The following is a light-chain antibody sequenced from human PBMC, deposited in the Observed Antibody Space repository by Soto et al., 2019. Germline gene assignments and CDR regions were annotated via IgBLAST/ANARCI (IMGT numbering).Light chain of an antibody. CDR2: SAS. Sequence: DSQVTQSPSSLSASLGDRVTITCRASQSISNYLHWYQQKIGKGPKVLIYSASSIQSGVPSRFNGSGSGTDFTLTISSLQPEDSATYYCPQSYSNHPTFGQGTTVDI. J-gene: IGKJ1*01. CDR3: PQSYSNHPT. CDR1: QSISNY. V-gene: IGKV1-39*01.